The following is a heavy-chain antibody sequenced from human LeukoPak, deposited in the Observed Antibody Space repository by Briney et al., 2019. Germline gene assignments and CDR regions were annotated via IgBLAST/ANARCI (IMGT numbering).Heavy chain of an antibody. CDR1: GLTFSSHW. V-gene: IGHV3-74*01. Sequence: GGSLRLSCAASGLTFSSHWMHWVRQAPGKGPVWVSRITNDGSSTTYADSAKGRFTISRDNSKNTLYLQMNSLRAEDTAVYYCASGSSSWYEVYYYGMDVWGQGTTVTVSS. D-gene: IGHD6-13*01. J-gene: IGHJ6*02. CDR3: ASGSSSWYEVYYYGMDV. CDR2: ITNDGSST.